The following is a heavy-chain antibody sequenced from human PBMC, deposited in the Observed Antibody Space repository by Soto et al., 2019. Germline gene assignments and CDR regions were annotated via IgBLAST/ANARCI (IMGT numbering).Heavy chain of an antibody. J-gene: IGHJ4*02. Sequence: QMQLVESGGGVVQPGRSLRLSCVASGFPFREFGMHWVRQAPGKGLEWVALISYDGSDYADSVKGRFTISRDDSRDTLCLHMDNLRPDDTGVYYCARLWNYYLDFRGQGTLVAVSS. CDR2: ISYDGSD. CDR1: GFPFREFG. CDR3: ARLWNYYLDF. V-gene: IGHV3-33*05. D-gene: IGHD1-1*01.